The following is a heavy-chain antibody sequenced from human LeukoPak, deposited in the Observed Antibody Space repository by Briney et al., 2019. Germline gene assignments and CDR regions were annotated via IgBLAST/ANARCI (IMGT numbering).Heavy chain of an antibody. J-gene: IGHJ5*02. CDR3: ARGWVLYSSSSWFDP. V-gene: IGHV4-34*01. Sequence: ETLSLTCAVYGGSFSGYYWSWIRQPPRKGLEWIGEINHSGSTNYNPSLKSRVTISVDTSKNQFSLKLSSVTAADTAVYYCARGWVLYSSSSWFDPWGQGTLVTVSS. CDR1: GGSFSGYY. CDR2: INHSGST. D-gene: IGHD6-6*01.